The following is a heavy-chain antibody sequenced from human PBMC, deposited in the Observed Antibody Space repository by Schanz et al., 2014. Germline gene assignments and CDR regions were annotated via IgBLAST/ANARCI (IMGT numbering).Heavy chain of an antibody. CDR1: GFTFTTYA. V-gene: IGHV3-72*01. J-gene: IGHJ4*02. D-gene: IGHD3-16*01. Sequence: EVQLVESGGGLVQPRGSLRLSCAASGFTFTTYAMTWVRQAPGKGLEWVGRITNKPNNYNTEYAASVKGRFTISRDDSRNSLYLQMSSLKTEDTAVYYCVRLDVHDYWGQGTLVTVSA. CDR3: VRLDVHDY. CDR2: ITNKPNNYNT.